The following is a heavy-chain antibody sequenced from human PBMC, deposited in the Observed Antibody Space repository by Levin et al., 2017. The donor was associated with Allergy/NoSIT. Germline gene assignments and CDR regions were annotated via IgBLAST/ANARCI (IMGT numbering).Heavy chain of an antibody. CDR1: GYSFTSYW. Sequence: GGSLRLSCKGSGYSFTSYWISWVRQMPGKGLEWMGRIDPSDSYTNYSPSFQGHVTISADKSISTAYLQWSSLKASDTAMYYCARTDCSSTSCYGYFDYWGQGTLVTVSS. V-gene: IGHV5-10-1*01. D-gene: IGHD2-2*01. J-gene: IGHJ4*02. CDR3: ARTDCSSTSCYGYFDY. CDR2: IDPSDSYT.